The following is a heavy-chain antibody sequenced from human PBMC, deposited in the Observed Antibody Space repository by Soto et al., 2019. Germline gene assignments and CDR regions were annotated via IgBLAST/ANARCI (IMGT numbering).Heavy chain of an antibody. J-gene: IGHJ4*02. V-gene: IGHV4-34*01. D-gene: IGHD3-3*01. CDR1: GGSFSGYY. Sequence: PSETLSLTCSVYGGSFSGYYWSWIRQPPGKGLEWIGEINHSGSTNYNPSLKSRVTISVDTSKNQFSLKLSSVTAADTAVYYCARRRAALRFLEWSYSAYPQLPPDFDYWGQGTLVTVSS. CDR3: ARRRAALRFLEWSYSAYPQLPPDFDY. CDR2: INHSGST.